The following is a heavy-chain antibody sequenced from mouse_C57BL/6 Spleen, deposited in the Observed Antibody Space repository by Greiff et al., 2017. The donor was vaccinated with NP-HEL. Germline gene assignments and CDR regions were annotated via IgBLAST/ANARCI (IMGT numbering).Heavy chain of an antibody. J-gene: IGHJ1*03. CDR3: ARAYYYGSSYHYWYFDV. CDR2: ISRGSSTI. CDR1: GLTFSDYG. V-gene: IGHV5-17*01. D-gene: IGHD1-1*01. Sequence: EVKLVESGGGLVKPGGSLKLSCAASGLTFSDYGMHWVRQAPEKGLEWVAYISRGSSTIYYADTVKGRFTISRDNAKNTLFLQMTSLRSEDTAMYYCARAYYYGSSYHYWYFDVWGTGTTVTVSS.